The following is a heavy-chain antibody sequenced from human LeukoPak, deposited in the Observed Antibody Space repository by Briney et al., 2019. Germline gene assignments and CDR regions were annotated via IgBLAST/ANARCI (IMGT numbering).Heavy chain of an antibody. J-gene: IGHJ6*02. CDR3: ARNPGMDV. CDR1: GFTFSSYR. Sequence: GSLRLSCAASGFTFSSYRLHWVRQAPGQGLVWVSHINSDGSSTGYADSVKGRLTISRDNAKNTLFLQMNSLRAEDTAVYYCARNPGMDVWGQGTTVTVSS. CDR2: INSDGSST. V-gene: IGHV3-74*01.